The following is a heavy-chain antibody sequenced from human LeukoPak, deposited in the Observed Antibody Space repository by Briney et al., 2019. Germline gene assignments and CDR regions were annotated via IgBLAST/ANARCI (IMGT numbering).Heavy chain of an antibody. CDR2: ISSSGSTI. D-gene: IGHD5-24*01. CDR3: ARAGDGYSYRRYFQH. J-gene: IGHJ1*01. CDR1: GFTFSSYE. Sequence: GGSLRLFCAASGFTFSSYEMNWVRQAPGKGLEWVSYISSSGSTIYYADSVKGRFTISRDNAKNSLYLQMNSLRAEDTAVYYCARAGDGYSYRRYFQHWGQGTLVTVSS. V-gene: IGHV3-48*03.